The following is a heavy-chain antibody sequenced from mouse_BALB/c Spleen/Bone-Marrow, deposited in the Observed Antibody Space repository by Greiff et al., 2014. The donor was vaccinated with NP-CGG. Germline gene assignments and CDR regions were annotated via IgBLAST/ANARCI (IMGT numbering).Heavy chain of an antibody. CDR2: IWADGST. CDR3: ARITTATGAMDY. V-gene: IGHV2-9*02. J-gene: IGHJ4*01. CDR1: GFSLTSYG. Sequence: QVQLQQPGPGLVAPSQSLSITCTVSGFSLTSYGVHWVRQPPGKGLEWLGVIWADGSTNYNSALMSRLSIRKDNSKSQVFLKMNSLQTDDTAKYYCARITTATGAMDYWGQGTSVTVSS. D-gene: IGHD1-2*01.